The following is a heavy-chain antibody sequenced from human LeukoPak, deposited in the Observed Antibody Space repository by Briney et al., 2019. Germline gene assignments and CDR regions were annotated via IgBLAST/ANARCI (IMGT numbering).Heavy chain of an antibody. J-gene: IGHJ4*02. Sequence: SETLSLTCTVSGGSISSSSYYWGWIRQPPGKGLEWIGSIYYSGSTYYNPSLKSRVTISVYTSKNQFSLKLSSVTAADTAVYYCARQVICAMIVVVKPSHFDYWGQGTLVTVSS. D-gene: IGHD3-22*01. V-gene: IGHV4-39*01. CDR1: GGSISSSSYY. CDR3: ARQVICAMIVVVKPSHFDY. CDR2: IYYSGST.